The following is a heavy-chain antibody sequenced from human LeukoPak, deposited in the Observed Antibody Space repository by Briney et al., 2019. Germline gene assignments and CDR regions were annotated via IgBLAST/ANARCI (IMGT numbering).Heavy chain of an antibody. CDR1: GYTFTIYA. Sequence: GASVTVSFKASGYTFTIYAMNWVRQAPGQGREWMGWINTKTGNPTYAQGFTGRFVFSLDTSVSTAYLQISSLKAEDTAVYYCALTLGYFDWLLFRFDYWGQGTLVPVSS. D-gene: IGHD3-9*01. V-gene: IGHV7-4-1*02. J-gene: IGHJ4*02. CDR2: INTKTGNP. CDR3: ALTLGYFDWLLFRFDY.